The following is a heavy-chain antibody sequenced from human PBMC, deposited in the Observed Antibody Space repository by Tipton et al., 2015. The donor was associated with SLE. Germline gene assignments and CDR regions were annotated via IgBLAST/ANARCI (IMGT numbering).Heavy chain of an antibody. CDR1: GFTFSSYS. J-gene: IGHJ3*02. CDR2: INSDGSST. V-gene: IGHV3-74*01. CDR3: ARDQGAGAFDI. D-gene: IGHD4/OR15-4a*01. Sequence: GSLRLSCAASGFTFSSYSMNWVRQAPGKGLVWVSRINSDGSSTSYADSVKGRFTISRDNAKNTLYLQMNSLRAEDTAVYYCARDQGAGAFDIWGQGTMVTVSS.